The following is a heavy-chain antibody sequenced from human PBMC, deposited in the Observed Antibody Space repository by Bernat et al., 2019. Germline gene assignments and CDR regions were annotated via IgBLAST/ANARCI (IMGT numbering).Heavy chain of an antibody. CDR1: GFTFRGYW. Sequence: EVQLVESGGGLVQPGGSLRLSCSASGFTFRGYWMTWVRQAPGKGLECVANIKEDGSDKYYMDSVKGRFTISRDNAQNSLYVQLSRLRVEDTAVYYCARRRGSASLDYWGQGTLITVSS. CDR2: IKEDGSDK. CDR3: ARRRGSASLDY. J-gene: IGHJ4*02. V-gene: IGHV3-7*03. D-gene: IGHD6-19*01.